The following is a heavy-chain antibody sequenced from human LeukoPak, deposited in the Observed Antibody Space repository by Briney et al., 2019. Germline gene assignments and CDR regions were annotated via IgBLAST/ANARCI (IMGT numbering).Heavy chain of an antibody. CDR3: AKSGSYFEYYYFYMDV. Sequence: GGTLRLSCAASGFTFSSYGMSWVRQAPGKGLEWVSAISGSGGSTYYADSVKGRFTISRDNSKNTLYLQMNSLRAEDTAVYYCAKSGSYFEYYYFYMDVWGKGTTVTISS. CDR2: ISGSGGST. D-gene: IGHD1-26*01. J-gene: IGHJ6*03. V-gene: IGHV3-23*01. CDR1: GFTFSSYG.